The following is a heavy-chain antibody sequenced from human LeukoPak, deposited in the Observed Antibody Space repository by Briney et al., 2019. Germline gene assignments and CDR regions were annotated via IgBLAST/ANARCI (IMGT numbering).Heavy chain of an antibody. CDR2: IYYSGST. J-gene: IGHJ4*02. V-gene: IGHV4-39*07. CDR3: ARDPRRLCSGGSCYPY. Sequence: SETLSLTCTVSGGSISSSNYYWGWIRQPPGKGLEWIGSIYYSGSTYYNPSLKSRVTISVDTSKNQFSLKLSSVTAADTAVYYCARDPRRLCSGGSCYPYWGQGTLVTVSS. CDR1: GGSISSSNYY. D-gene: IGHD2-15*01.